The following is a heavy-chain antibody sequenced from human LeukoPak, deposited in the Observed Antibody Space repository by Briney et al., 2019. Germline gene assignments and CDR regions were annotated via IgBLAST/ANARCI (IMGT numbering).Heavy chain of an antibody. J-gene: IGHJ3*02. V-gene: IGHV1-24*01. Sequence: ASVKVSCKVSEYTLSDLAMHWVRQAPGKGLEWMGGLDPEDGEAIYAQPLQGRVTMTEDTSSDTAYMVLSSLRSEDTAVYYCATRNFGDYGAFDIWGQGTMVTVSS. CDR2: LDPEDGEA. CDR3: ATRNFGDYGAFDI. CDR1: EYTLSDLA. D-gene: IGHD4-17*01.